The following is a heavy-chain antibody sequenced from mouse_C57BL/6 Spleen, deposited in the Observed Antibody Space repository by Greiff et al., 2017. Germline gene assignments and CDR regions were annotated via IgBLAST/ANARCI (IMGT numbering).Heavy chain of an antibody. CDR1: GFTFSSYT. V-gene: IGHV5-9*01. Sequence: EVKLQESGGGLVKPGGSLKLSCAASGFTFSSYTMSWVRQTPEKRLEWVATISGGGGNTYYPDSVKGRFTISRDNAKNTLYLQMSSLRSEDTALYYCARHGPLFITTVVATGDYFDDWGQGTTLTVSS. J-gene: IGHJ2*01. CDR2: ISGGGGNT. CDR3: ARHGPLFITTVVATGDYFDD. D-gene: IGHD1-1*01.